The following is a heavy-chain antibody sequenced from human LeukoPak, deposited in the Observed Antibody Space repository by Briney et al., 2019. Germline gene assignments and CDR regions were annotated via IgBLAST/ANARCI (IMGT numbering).Heavy chain of an antibody. V-gene: IGHV3-48*01. CDR1: GFTFSSYG. J-gene: IGHJ5*02. CDR3: ARSRVVEATYPYH. D-gene: IGHD1-26*01. CDR2: ISSSSITR. Sequence: GGSLRLSCAGCGFTFSSYGFTWLRQAPGKGLEGVSYISSSSITRYYADSVKGRFTISRDNAKNSLYLQLNSLRAEDTAVYYCARSRVVEATYPYHWGQGTGVSVSS.